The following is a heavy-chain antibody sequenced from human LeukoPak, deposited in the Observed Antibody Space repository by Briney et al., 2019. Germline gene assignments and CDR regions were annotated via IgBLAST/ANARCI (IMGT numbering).Heavy chain of an antibody. D-gene: IGHD5/OR15-5a*01. CDR2: IWYDGSNK. J-gene: IGHJ4*02. CDR3: ARGGSTWLGY. V-gene: IGHV3-33*01. Sequence: LPGRSLRLSCAASGFTFSSYGMHWVRQAPGKGLEWVAVIWYDGSNKYYADSVKGRFTISRDNSKNTLYLRMNSLRADDTAVYYCARGGSTWLGYWGQGTLVTVSS. CDR1: GFTFSSYG.